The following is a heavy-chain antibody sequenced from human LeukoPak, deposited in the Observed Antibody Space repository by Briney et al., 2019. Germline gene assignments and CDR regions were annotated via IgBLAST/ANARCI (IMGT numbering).Heavy chain of an antibody. Sequence: SETLSLTCTVSGYSISSGYYWGWIRQPPGKGLEWIGSIYHSGSTSYNPSLKSRLTISVDTSMNQFSLKLNFVTAADTAMYYCARMFRSSWYINWFDPWGQGTLVTVSS. CDR1: GYSISSGYY. D-gene: IGHD6-13*01. CDR2: IYHSGST. J-gene: IGHJ5*02. V-gene: IGHV4-38-2*02. CDR3: ARMFRSSWYINWFDP.